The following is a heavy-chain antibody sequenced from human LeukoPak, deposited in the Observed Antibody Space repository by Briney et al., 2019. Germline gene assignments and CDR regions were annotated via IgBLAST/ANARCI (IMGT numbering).Heavy chain of an antibody. CDR3: ASLLQSHTDY. CDR1: GFTFSSYA. D-gene: IGHD3-22*01. CDR2: INHSGST. V-gene: IGHV4-34*01. J-gene: IGHJ4*02. Sequence: GSLRLSCAASGFTFSSYAMSWVRQAPGKGLEWIGEINHSGSTNYNPSLKSRVTISVDTSKNQFSLKLSSVTAADTAVYYCASLLQSHTDYWGQGTLVTVSS.